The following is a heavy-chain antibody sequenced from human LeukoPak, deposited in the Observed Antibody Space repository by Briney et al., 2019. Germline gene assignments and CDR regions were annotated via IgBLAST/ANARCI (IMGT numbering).Heavy chain of an antibody. CDR2: ISTCNGNTNYGNT. CDR1: GYTFSSYG. Sequence: ASVKVSCKASGYTFSSYGISWVRQAPGQGLEWMGWISTCNGNTNYGNTNYAQKLQGRVTLTTDTSTSTVYMELRSLRSDDTAVYYCARGLGYCSGGSCTFRFDPWGQGTLVTVSS. D-gene: IGHD2-15*01. J-gene: IGHJ5*02. CDR3: ARGLGYCSGGSCTFRFDP. V-gene: IGHV1-18*04.